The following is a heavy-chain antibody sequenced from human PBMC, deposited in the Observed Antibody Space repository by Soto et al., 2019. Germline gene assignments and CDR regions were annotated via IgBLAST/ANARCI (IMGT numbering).Heavy chain of an antibody. CDR3: ARVVVTGYWYFDL. V-gene: IGHV3-48*02. D-gene: IGHD2-21*02. Sequence: GESLKISCAASGFIFSSYSMNWVRQAPGKGLEWVSYITSSSSTIYYADSVKGRFTISRDNAKNSLFLQMNSLRDEDTAVYYCARVVVTGYWYFDLWGRGTLVTVSS. J-gene: IGHJ2*01. CDR1: GFIFSSYS. CDR2: ITSSSSTI.